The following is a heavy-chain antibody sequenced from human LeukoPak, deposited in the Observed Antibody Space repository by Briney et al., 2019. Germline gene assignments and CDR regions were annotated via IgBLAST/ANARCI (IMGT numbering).Heavy chain of an antibody. V-gene: IGHV3-66*01. J-gene: IGHJ4*02. CDR3: ARADGYYGSGSYYRPFDY. D-gene: IGHD3-10*01. Sequence: GGSLRLSCAASGFTVSSNYMSWVRQAPGKGLEWVSVIYSGGSTYYADSVKGRFTISRDNAKNSLYLQMNSLRAEDTAVYYCARADGYYGSGSYYRPFDYWGQGTLVTVSS. CDR1: GFTVSSNY. CDR2: IYSGGST.